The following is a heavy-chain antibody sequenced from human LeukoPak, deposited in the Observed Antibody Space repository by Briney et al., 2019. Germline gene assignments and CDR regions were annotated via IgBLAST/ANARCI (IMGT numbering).Heavy chain of an antibody. J-gene: IGHJ4*02. D-gene: IGHD7-27*01. CDR2: IYYSGST. CDR1: GFTFSSYA. V-gene: IGHV4-59*01. Sequence: PGGSLRLSCAASGFTFSSYAMSWVRQPPGKGLEWIGYIYYSGSTNYNPSLKSRVTISVDTSKNQFSLKLSSVTAADTAVYYCARVLGNWGYYFDYWGQGTLVTVSS. CDR3: ARVLGNWGYYFDY.